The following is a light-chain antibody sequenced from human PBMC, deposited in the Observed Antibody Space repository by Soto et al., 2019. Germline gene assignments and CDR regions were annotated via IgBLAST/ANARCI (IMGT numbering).Light chain of an antibody. Sequence: EIVLTQSPGTLSLSPGERATLSCRASQSVNSNYLAWYQQKPGQSPRLLMYGASSRASGIPDRFSGSGSGTDLTLTISRLEPEDFAVYYCQQYENSPRTFGQGTKVEIK. CDR2: GAS. CDR1: QSVNSNY. CDR3: QQYENSPRT. J-gene: IGKJ1*01. V-gene: IGKV3-20*01.